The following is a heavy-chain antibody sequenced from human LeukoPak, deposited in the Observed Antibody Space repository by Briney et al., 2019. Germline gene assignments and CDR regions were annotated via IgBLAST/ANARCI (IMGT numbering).Heavy chain of an antibody. V-gene: IGHV3-11*01. J-gene: IGHJ4*02. CDR1: GFTFSDYY. Sequence: GGSLRLSCAASGFTFSDYYMSWIRQAPGKGLEWVSYISSSGSTIYYADSVKGRFTISRDNAKNSLYLQMNSLRAEDTAVYYCARRYLGAETIKSIAVAGLWGQGTLVTVSS. CDR2: ISSSGSTI. D-gene: IGHD6-19*01. CDR3: ARRYLGAETIKSIAVAGL.